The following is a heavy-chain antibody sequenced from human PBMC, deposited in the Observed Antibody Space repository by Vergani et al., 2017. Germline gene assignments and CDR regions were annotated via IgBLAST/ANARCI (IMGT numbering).Heavy chain of an antibody. V-gene: IGHV4-39*01. CDR2: IYYSGLT. CDR3: ARQXPGSGWSPGDFDD. J-gene: IGHJ4*02. CDR1: ADSISSGSYY. D-gene: IGHD6-19*01. Sequence: QLQLQQSGPGLVKPSETLVLTCTVSADSISSGSYYWGWIRQPPGKSLEWIGSIYYSGLTYYNPSLKSRVAISVDTSKNQFSLKVTAVNAADTAVYFCARQXPGSGWSPGDFDDWGQGSLVTVSS.